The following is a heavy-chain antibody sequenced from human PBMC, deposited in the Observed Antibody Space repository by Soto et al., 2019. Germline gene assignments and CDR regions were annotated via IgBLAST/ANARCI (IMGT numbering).Heavy chain of an antibody. D-gene: IGHD2-2*01. V-gene: IGHV3-30*18. CDR1: GFTFSSYG. J-gene: IGHJ6*02. CDR3: AKENEPYCYSTSCYRMDV. Sequence: PGGSLRLSCTASGFTFSSYGLHWVRQALGKGLEWVAVVSYDGSNKYYADSVKGRFTISRDNSKNTLYLQMNGLRAEDTAVYYCAKENEPYCYSTSCYRMDVWGQGTTVTVS. CDR2: VSYDGSNK.